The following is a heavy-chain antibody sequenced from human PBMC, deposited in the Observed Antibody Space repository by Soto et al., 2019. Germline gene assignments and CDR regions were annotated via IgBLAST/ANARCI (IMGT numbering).Heavy chain of an antibody. CDR2: ISAYNGNT. D-gene: IGHD3-3*01. Sequence: AASVKVSCKASGYTFTSYGISWVRQAPGQGLEWMGWISAYNGNTNYAQKLQGRVTMTTDTSTSTAYMELRSLRSDDTAVYYCAREQRITIFGVVIRTLDYYYYYMDVWGKGTTVTVSS. CDR3: AREQRITIFGVVIRTLDYYYYYMDV. CDR1: GYTFTSYG. V-gene: IGHV1-18*01. J-gene: IGHJ6*03.